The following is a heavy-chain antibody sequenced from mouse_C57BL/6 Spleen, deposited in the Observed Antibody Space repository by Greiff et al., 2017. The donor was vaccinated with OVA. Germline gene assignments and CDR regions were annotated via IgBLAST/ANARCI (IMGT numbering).Heavy chain of an antibody. D-gene: IGHD1-1*01. CDR2: INPNNGGT. CDR1: GYTFTDYN. J-gene: IGHJ2*01. CDR3: ARGVITTVYFDY. V-gene: IGHV1-18*01. Sequence: VQLKESGPELVKPGASVKIPCKASGYTFTDYNMDWVKQSHGKSLEWIGDINPNNGGTIYNQKFKGKATLTVDKSSSTAYMELRSLTSEDTAVYYCARGVITTVYFDYWGQGTTLTVSS.